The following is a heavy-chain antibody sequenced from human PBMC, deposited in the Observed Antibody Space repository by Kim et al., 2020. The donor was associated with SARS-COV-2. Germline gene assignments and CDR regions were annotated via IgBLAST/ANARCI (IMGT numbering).Heavy chain of an antibody. J-gene: IGHJ6*02. CDR2: ISYDGSNK. V-gene: IGHV3-30-3*01. CDR1: GFTFSSYA. D-gene: IGHD2-15*01. CDR3: ARGRAAHRDYYGMDV. Sequence: GGSLRLSCAASGFTFSSYAMHWVRQAPGKGLEWVAVISYDGSNKYYADSVKGRFTISRDNSKNTLYLQMNSLRAEDTAVYYCARGRAAHRDYYGMDVWG.